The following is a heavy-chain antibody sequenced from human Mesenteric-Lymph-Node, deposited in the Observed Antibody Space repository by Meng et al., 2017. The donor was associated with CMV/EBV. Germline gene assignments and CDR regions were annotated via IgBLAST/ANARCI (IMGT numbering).Heavy chain of an antibody. CDR2: IIPIFGTA. V-gene: IGHV1-69*05. CDR3: ARGDIVVVPAAGNYYYYGMDV. CDR1: GYTFTSYG. D-gene: IGHD2-2*01. Sequence: SVKVSCKASGYTFTSYGISWVRQAPGQGLEWMGGIIPIFGTANYAQKFQGRVTITTDESTSTAYMELSSLRSEDTAVYYCARGDIVVVPAAGNYYYYGMDVWGQGTTVTVSS. J-gene: IGHJ6*02.